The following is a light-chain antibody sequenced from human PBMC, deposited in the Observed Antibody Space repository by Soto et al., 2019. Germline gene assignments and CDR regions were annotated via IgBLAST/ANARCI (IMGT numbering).Light chain of an antibody. J-gene: IGLJ3*02. V-gene: IGLV2-14*02. Sequence: QSALTQPASVSGSPGQSITISCTRTSNDFGTYYFVSWYQQHPDKAPKLIIYDGTERPSGVSNRFSGSKSGNTASLTISGLQAEDEAHYYCKSRTTRNTLVFGGGTKLTVL. CDR3: KSRTTRNTLV. CDR2: DGT. CDR1: SNDFGTYYF.